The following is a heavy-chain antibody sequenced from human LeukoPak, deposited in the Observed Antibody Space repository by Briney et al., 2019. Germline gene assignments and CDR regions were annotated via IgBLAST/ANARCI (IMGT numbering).Heavy chain of an antibody. CDR2: IKQDGSEK. D-gene: IGHD7-27*01. V-gene: IGHV3-7*04. J-gene: IGHJ4*02. Sequence: GGSLRLSCAASGFTFSSYWMSWVRQAPGKGLEWGANIKQDGSEKQYVDSVKGRFAISRDNAENSLYLQMNSLKAEDTAVYYCGRFTRSGDSVYWGQGTLVTVSS. CDR3: GRFTRSGDSVY. CDR1: GFTFSSYW.